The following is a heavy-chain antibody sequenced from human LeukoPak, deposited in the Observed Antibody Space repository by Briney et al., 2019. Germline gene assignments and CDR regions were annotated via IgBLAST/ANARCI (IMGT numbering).Heavy chain of an antibody. V-gene: IGHV3-30*02. Sequence: PGGSLRLSCAASGFTLSSYAMHWVRQAPGKGLEWVAFIRYEGSERYYADPVKGRFTISRDNAKNTLYLQMSSLRAEDTAVYYCARVLTGSWDWFDPWGQGTLVTVSS. CDR1: GFTLSSYA. CDR3: ARVLTGSWDWFDP. D-gene: IGHD2-8*02. CDR2: IRYEGSER. J-gene: IGHJ5*02.